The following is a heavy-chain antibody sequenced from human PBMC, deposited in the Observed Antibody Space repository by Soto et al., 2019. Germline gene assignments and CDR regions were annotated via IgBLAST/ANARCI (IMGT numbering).Heavy chain of an antibody. D-gene: IGHD6-6*01. Sequence: VQLLESGGNLVQPGGSLRLSCAASGFTFSSYAMSWVRQAPGKGLEWVSVIGGSGSSTYYADSVKGLFTISRDNSKNTLYLQMNSLRAEDTSIYYCARLLDDSSSDWCQGTLVTVSS. CDR1: GFTFSSYA. J-gene: IGHJ4*02. CDR3: ARLLDDSSSD. CDR2: IGGSGSST. V-gene: IGHV3-23*01.